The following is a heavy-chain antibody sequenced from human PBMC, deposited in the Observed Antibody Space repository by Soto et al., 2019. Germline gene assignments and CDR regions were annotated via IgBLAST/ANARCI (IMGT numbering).Heavy chain of an antibody. J-gene: IGHJ4*02. CDR2: ISYDGSNK. D-gene: IGHD3-10*01. Sequence: QVQLVESGGGVVQPGRSLRLSCAASGFTFSSYGMHWVRQAPGKGLEWVAVISYDGSNKYYADSVKGRFTISRDNSKNTLYLQMNSLRAEDTAVYYCAKDRYYYGSGSYYPPDYWGQGTLVTVSS. CDR1: GFTFSSYG. CDR3: AKDRYYYGSGSYYPPDY. V-gene: IGHV3-30*18.